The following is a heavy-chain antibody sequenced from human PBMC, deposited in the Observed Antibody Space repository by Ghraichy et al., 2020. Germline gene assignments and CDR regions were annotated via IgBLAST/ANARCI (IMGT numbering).Heavy chain of an antibody. CDR3: AKDHASQPYPIGVYGMDV. V-gene: IGHV3-23*01. CDR1: GFTFSSYA. D-gene: IGHD1-14*01. CDR2: ISGSGGST. J-gene: IGHJ6*02. Sequence: GGSLRLSCAASGFTFSSYAMSWVRQAPGKGLEWVSAISGSGGSTYYADSVKGRFTISRDNSKNTLYLQMNSLRAEDTAVYYCAKDHASQPYPIGVYGMDVWGQGTTVTVSS.